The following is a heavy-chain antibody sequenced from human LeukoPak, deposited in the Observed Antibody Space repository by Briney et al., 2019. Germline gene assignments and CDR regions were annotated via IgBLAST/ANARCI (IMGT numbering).Heavy chain of an antibody. CDR2: IYSEGTT. CDR1: GFAVSNNY. Sequence: GGSLRLSCAASGFAVSNNYMSWVRQAPGKGLGWVSVIYSEGTTYYGDAVKGRFTISRDDSKNTLYLQMNSLRAEDTAVYYCARPTTRYYMDVWGKGTTVTVSS. J-gene: IGHJ6*03. D-gene: IGHD5-12*01. CDR3: ARPTTRYYMDV. V-gene: IGHV3-53*01.